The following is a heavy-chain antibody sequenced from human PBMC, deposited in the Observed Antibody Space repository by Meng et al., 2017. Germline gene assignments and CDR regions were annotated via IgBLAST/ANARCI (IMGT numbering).Heavy chain of an antibody. V-gene: IGHV1-8*02. Sequence: QVQRGPSGAEVKKPGASVKVSCKPSGYTFSTYEITWLRQATGQGLEWLGWMHPDRGNTDYAQNFQGRVIMTRDTSTSTAYMELRSLRSDDTAVYYCARGNYGDYLYYFDYWGQGTLVTVSS. CDR2: MHPDRGNT. CDR1: GYTFSTYE. J-gene: IGHJ4*02. CDR3: ARGNYGDYLYYFDY. D-gene: IGHD4-17*01.